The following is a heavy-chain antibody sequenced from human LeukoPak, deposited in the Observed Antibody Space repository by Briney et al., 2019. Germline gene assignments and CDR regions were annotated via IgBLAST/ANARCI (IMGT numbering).Heavy chain of an antibody. V-gene: IGHV4-4*07. CDR2: IYTSGST. D-gene: IGHD6-19*01. CDR1: GGSISSYY. J-gene: IGHJ3*02. Sequence: SETLSLTCTVSGGSISSYYWSWIRQPAGKGLEWIGRIYTSGSTNYNPSLKSRVTMSVDTSKNQFSLKLSSVTAADTAVYYCAGEPGVAGSGWGWAFDIWGQGTMVTVSS. CDR3: AGEPGVAGSGWGWAFDI.